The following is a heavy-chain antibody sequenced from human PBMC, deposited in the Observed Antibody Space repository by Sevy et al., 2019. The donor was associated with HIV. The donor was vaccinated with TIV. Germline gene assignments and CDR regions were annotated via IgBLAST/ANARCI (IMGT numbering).Heavy chain of an antibody. CDR3: AKDLYSSSSSGYGMDV. J-gene: IGHJ6*02. Sequence: GGSLRLSCAASGFSFDDYAMHWVRQAPGKGLEWVSGISWNSGSIGYADSVKGRFTISRDKAKNSLYLQMNSLRAEDMALYYCAKDLYSSSSSGYGMDVWGQGTTVTVSS. V-gene: IGHV3-9*03. D-gene: IGHD6-6*01. CDR1: GFSFDDYA. CDR2: ISWNSGSI.